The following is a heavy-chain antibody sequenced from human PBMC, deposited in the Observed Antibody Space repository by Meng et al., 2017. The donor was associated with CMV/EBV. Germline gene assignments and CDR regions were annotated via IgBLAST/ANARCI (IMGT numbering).Heavy chain of an antibody. CDR2: INHSGST. D-gene: IGHD2-15*01. CDR3: ARGTKGLSY. CDR1: GGSFSGYY. V-gene: IGHV4-34*01. Sequence: LSLTCAVYGGSFSGYYWSWIRQPPGKGLEWIGEINHSGSTNYNPSLKSRVTISVDTSKNQFSLRLSSVTAADTAVYYCARGTKGLSYWGQGTLVTVSS. J-gene: IGHJ4*02.